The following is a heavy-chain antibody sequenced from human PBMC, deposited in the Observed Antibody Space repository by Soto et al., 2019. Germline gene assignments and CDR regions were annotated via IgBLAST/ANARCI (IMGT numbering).Heavy chain of an antibody. Sequence: PGGSLRLSCAASGFTFSSYAMSWVRQAPGKGLEWVSATSGSGGSTYYADSVKGRFTISRDNSKNTLYLQMNSLRAEDTAVYYCAKDSRITMIVVVTHGPYFQHWGQGTLVTVSS. V-gene: IGHV3-23*01. CDR3: AKDSRITMIVVVTHGPYFQH. D-gene: IGHD3-22*01. J-gene: IGHJ1*01. CDR1: GFTFSSYA. CDR2: TSGSGGST.